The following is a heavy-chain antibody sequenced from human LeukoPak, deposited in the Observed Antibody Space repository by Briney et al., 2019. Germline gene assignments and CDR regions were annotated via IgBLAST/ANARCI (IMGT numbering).Heavy chain of an antibody. V-gene: IGHV4-34*01. CDR1: GGSFSGYY. J-gene: IGHJ4*02. CDR3: ARHEPTVTYFDY. CDR2: IYYSGST. D-gene: IGHD4-17*01. Sequence: SETLSLTCAVYGGSFSGYYWSWIRQPPGKGLEWIGSIYYSGSTYYNPSLKSRVTISVDTSKNQFSLKLSSVTAADTAVYYCARHEPTVTYFDYWGQGTLVTVSS.